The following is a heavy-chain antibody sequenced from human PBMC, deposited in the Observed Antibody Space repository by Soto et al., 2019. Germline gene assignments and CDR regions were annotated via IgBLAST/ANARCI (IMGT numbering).Heavy chain of an antibody. J-gene: IGHJ6*02. Sequence: GGSLRLSCAASGFTFSDYYMSWIRQAPGKGLAWVSYIRSSGRHIYYADSVKGRLTISRDNAKNSLYLQMNSLRAEDTAVYYCARATDDSSGWTGLGMDVWGQGTTVTVSS. D-gene: IGHD6-19*01. V-gene: IGHV3-11*01. CDR2: IRSSGRHI. CDR1: GFTFSDYY. CDR3: ARATDDSSGWTGLGMDV.